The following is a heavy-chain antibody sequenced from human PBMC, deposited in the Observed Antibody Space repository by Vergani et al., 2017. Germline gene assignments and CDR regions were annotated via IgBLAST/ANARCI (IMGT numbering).Heavy chain of an antibody. V-gene: IGHV4-30-4*01. CDR3: ARYRGGDSGYFQH. CDR1: GGSISSDNYY. D-gene: IGHD1-26*01. J-gene: IGHJ1*01. CDR2: IYYSGFT. Sequence: QVQLQESGPGLVKPSQTLSLTCTVSGGSISSDNYYWSWIRQPPGKGLGWIGYIYYSGFTYYNPSLKSRVSISVDTSKNQFSLKLSSVTAADTAVYYCARYRGGDSGYFQHWGQGTLVTVSS.